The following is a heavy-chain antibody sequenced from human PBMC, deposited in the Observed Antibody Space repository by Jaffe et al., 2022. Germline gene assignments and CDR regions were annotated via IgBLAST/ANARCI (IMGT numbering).Heavy chain of an antibody. V-gene: IGHV3-23*01. CDR1: GFTFSSYA. J-gene: IGHJ4*02. Sequence: EVQLLESGGGLVQPGGSLRLSCAASGFTFSSYAMSWVRQAPGKGLEWVSAISGSGGSTYYADSVKGRFTISRDNSKNTLYLQMNSLRAEDTAVYYCAKDCYYDFWSGYYIPIFDYWGQGTLVTVSS. CDR2: ISGSGGST. CDR3: AKDCYYDFWSGYYIPIFDY. D-gene: IGHD3-3*01.